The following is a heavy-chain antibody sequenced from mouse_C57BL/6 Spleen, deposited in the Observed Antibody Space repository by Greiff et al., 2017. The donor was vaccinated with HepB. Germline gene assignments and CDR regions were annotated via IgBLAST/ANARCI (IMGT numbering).Heavy chain of an antibody. J-gene: IGHJ4*01. Sequence: EVQLQESGGGLVKPGGSLKLSCAASGFTFSSYAMSWVRQTPEKRLEWVATISDGGSYTYYPDNVKGRFTISRDNAKNNLYLQMSHLKSEDTAMYYCARGGSSPPYYAMDYWGQGTSVTVSS. V-gene: IGHV5-4*01. CDR2: ISDGGSYT. CDR3: ARGGSSPPYYAMDY. D-gene: IGHD1-1*01. CDR1: GFTFSSYA.